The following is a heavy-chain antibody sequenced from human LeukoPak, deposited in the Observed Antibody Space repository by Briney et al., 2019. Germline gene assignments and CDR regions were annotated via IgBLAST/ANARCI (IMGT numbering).Heavy chain of an antibody. Sequence: GGSLRLSCAASEFSVGSNYMTWVRQAPGKGLEWVSLIYSGGSTYYADSVKGRFTISRDNSKNTLYLQMNSLRAEDTAVYYCAKGRLAYCGGDCYVFDYWGQGTLVTVSS. V-gene: IGHV3-66*01. CDR2: IYSGGST. CDR1: EFSVGSNY. D-gene: IGHD2-21*02. CDR3: AKGRLAYCGGDCYVFDY. J-gene: IGHJ4*02.